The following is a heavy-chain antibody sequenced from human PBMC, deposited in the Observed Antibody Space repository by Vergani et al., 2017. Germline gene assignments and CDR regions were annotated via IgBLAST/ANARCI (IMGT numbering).Heavy chain of an antibody. Sequence: QVRLQESGPGLVKPSETLSLTCSVSGSSMSGYYWSWIRQPPGKELECIGYMYHSGSTNYNPSLETRVTISGDTSKNQFSLKLNSVTAADTAVYYCGRVADFYGLGSRLLDLWGQGILVTVSS. V-gene: IGHV4-59*01. CDR3: GRVADFYGLGSRLLDL. CDR2: MYHSGST. CDR1: GSSMSGYY. D-gene: IGHD3-10*01. J-gene: IGHJ5*02.